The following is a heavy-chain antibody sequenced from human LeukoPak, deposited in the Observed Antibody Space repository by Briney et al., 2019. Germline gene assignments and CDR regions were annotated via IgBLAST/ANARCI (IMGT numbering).Heavy chain of an antibody. V-gene: IGHV3-53*01. J-gene: IGHJ4*02. CDR1: GFRVSDSY. CDR2: IYIGGDT. Sequence: PGGSLRLSCVASGFRVSDSYMNWVRQAPGKGLEWVSVIYIGGDTYYADSAKGRFTISRDNSKNTLYLQMNSLRAEDTAVYYCASRYGSGSYAHFDYWGQGTLVTVSS. CDR3: ASRYGSGSYAHFDY. D-gene: IGHD3-10*01.